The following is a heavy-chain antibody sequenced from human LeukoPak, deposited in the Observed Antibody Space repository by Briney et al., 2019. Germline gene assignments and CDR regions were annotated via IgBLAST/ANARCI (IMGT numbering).Heavy chain of an antibody. CDR3: ARERASNNYYNYFDP. D-gene: IGHD1-1*01. V-gene: IGHV4-61*05. J-gene: IGHJ5*02. CDR2: INHSGST. Sequence: SETLSLTCTVSGGSISSSSYYWGWIRQPPGKALEWIGEINHSGSTNYNPSLKSRVTISVDKSLRQFFLRLSPVTAADTAVYYCARERASNNYYNYFDPWGQGTQVTVSS. CDR1: GGSISSSSYY.